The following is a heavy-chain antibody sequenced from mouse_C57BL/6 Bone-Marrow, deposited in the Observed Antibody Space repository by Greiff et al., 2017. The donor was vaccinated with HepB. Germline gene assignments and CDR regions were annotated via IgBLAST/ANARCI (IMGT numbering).Heavy chain of an antibody. J-gene: IGHJ3*01. CDR1: GFTFSDYY. CDR3: ARRTYYSLLAY. CDR2: ISNGGGST. V-gene: IGHV5-12*01. Sequence: EVKLMESGGGLVQPGGSLKLSCAASGFTFSDYYMYWVRQTPEKRLEWVAYISNGGGSTYYPDTVKGRFTISRDNAKNTLYLQMSRLKSEDTAMYYCARRTYYSLLAYWGQGTLVTVSA. D-gene: IGHD2-12*01.